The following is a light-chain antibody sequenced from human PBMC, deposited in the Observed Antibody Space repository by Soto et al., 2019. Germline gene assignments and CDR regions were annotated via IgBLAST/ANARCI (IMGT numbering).Light chain of an antibody. CDR3: QTWGTDILA. CDR1: SWHTTYV. CDR2: VNSDGSY. J-gene: IGLJ3*02. Sequence: QLVLAQSPSASASLGGSVRLTCTLSSWHTTYVIEWHQQQAEKAPRYLMKVNSDGSYIKGDGIPDRFSGSSSGAERYLTISSLQSEYEGDHYFQTWGTDILAFGGGTKLPVL. V-gene: IGLV4-69*01.